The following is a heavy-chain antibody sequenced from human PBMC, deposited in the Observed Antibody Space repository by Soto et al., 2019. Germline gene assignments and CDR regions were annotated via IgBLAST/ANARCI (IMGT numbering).Heavy chain of an antibody. CDR1: GQSFSGHS. CDR3: ARGSGIVALPGELEDVNYDY. Sequence: QVQLQQWGAGLVKPSETLSLSCAVYGQSFSGHSWAWIRQPPGKGLEWIGEINESGSTYYNPSLKSRVTISTDTFKKQFSLKLSSVSAADTAAYFCARGSGIVALPGELEDVNYDYWGQGTLVNVSS. J-gene: IGHJ4*02. CDR2: INESGST. D-gene: IGHD1-1*01. V-gene: IGHV4-34*01.